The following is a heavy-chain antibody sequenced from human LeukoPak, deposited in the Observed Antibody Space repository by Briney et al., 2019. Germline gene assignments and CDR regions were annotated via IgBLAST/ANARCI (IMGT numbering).Heavy chain of an antibody. D-gene: IGHD3-10*01. Sequence: GGSLRLSCAASGFIFSTYGMSWVRQAPGKGLEWVSGISDNDGVTNYADSAKGRFTISRDNSKNTLYLQMNSVRDEDTAVYYCAKGKRSSGRLHWHFDLWGRGTLVTVSS. V-gene: IGHV3-23*01. CDR2: ISDNDGVT. J-gene: IGHJ2*01. CDR1: GFIFSTYG. CDR3: AKGKRSSGRLHWHFDL.